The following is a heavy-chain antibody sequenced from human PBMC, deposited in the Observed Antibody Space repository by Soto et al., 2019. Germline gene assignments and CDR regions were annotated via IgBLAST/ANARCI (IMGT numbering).Heavy chain of an antibody. J-gene: IGHJ4*02. Sequence: EVRLVESGGGLVQPGRSLRLSCTASGFTFSSYGMNWVRQATGKGLEWVSYISPGDDTINYADSVKGRFTISRDNAKNSLYLQMHNLRVEDSAVYYCAREGDGNYFYSDYWGQGTLVTVSS. V-gene: IGHV3-48*03. CDR2: ISPGDDTI. CDR3: AREGDGNYFYSDY. CDR1: GFTFSSYG. D-gene: IGHD1-26*01.